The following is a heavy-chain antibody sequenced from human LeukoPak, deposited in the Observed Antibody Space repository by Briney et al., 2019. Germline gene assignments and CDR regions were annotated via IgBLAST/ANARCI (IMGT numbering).Heavy chain of an antibody. CDR1: GYTFTNHA. V-gene: IGHV1-3*01. J-gene: IGHJ4*02. Sequence: GASVKVSCKAFGYTFTNHAMQWVRQAPGQRLEWMGWINAGNGNTKYSQNFQGRFIITRDTSAGTVYMDLSSLRSEDTAVYYCARGFWNRGTWGPYYFDYWGQGTLVTVSS. CDR2: INAGNGNT. CDR3: ARGFWNRGTWGPYYFDY. D-gene: IGHD3-3*01.